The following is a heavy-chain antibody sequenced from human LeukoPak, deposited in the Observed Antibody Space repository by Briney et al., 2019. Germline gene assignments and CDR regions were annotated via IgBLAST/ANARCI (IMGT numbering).Heavy chain of an antibody. V-gene: IGHV1-18*01. J-gene: IGHJ4*02. CDR2: ISAYNGNT. D-gene: IGHD6-19*01. CDR1: GYTFNSYG. CDR3: ARDYRGIAVADYYFDY. Sequence: GSVKVSCKASGYTFNSYGSSWMRQAPGQGLEWMGWISAYNGNTKYAQKFQGRVIMTTDTSTSTAYMELKSLRSDDTAVYYCARDYRGIAVADYYFDYWGQGALRTVSS.